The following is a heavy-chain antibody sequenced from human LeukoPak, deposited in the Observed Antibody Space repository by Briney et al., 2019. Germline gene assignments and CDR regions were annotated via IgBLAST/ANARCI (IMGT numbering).Heavy chain of an antibody. CDR1: GSTLSSYS. CDR3: SRGRASSGSYPWYFDG. CDR2: ISSSSTHI. V-gene: IGHV3-21*01. J-gene: IGHJ4*02. Sequence: AGSLSLSSAPSGSTLSSYSMNCVRQAPGKGLEWVSSISSSSTHIYDAESVKGRFSVTSSNARNSQYLQMDILTAEDTAVYYCSRGRASSGSYPWYFDGWGQGTLVTVS. D-gene: IGHD3-22*01.